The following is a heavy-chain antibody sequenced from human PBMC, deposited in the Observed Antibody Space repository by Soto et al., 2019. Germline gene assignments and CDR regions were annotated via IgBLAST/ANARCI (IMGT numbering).Heavy chain of an antibody. CDR2: IYPGDSDT. Sequence: GESLKISCKGSGYSFTSYWIGWVRQMPGKGLEWMGIIYPGDSDTRYSPSFQGQVTISADKSISTAYLQWSSLKASDTAMYYCARFPVPAAMIGDAFDIWGQGTMVTVSS. D-gene: IGHD2-2*01. J-gene: IGHJ3*02. CDR3: ARFPVPAAMIGDAFDI. V-gene: IGHV5-51*01. CDR1: GYSFTSYW.